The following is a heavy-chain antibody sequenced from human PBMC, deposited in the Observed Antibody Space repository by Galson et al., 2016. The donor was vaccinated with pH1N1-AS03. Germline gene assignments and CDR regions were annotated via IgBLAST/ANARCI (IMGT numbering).Heavy chain of an antibody. J-gene: IGHJ4*02. CDR3: AMSNDYSNYKGHS. V-gene: IGHV1-69*10. Sequence: SVKVSCKASGVIFNGNAISWVRQAPGQGLESIGGIMGVFGLPNYAQLFQGRVTITADKSTTTTHMELSSLRSEDTAVYYCAMSNDYSNYKGHSWGQGTLVTVSS. CDR1: GVIFNGNA. CDR2: IMGVFGLP. D-gene: IGHD4-11*01.